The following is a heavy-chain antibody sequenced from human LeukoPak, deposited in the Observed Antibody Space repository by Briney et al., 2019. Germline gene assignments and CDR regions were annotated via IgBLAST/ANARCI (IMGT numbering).Heavy chain of an antibody. D-gene: IGHD3-10*01. J-gene: IGHJ4*02. V-gene: IGHV1-2*02. CDR1: GYTFTGYY. CDR3: ARDYYGSGSYFSGY. Sequence: ASVKVSCKASGYTFTGYYMHWVRQAPGQGLEWMGWINPNSGGTNYAQKFQGRVTMTRDTSISTAYMELSRLRSDDTAVYYCARDYYGSGSYFSGYWGQGTLVTVSS. CDR2: INPNSGGT.